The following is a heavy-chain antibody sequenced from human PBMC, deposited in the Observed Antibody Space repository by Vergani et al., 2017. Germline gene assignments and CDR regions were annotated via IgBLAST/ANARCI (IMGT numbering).Heavy chain of an antibody. V-gene: IGHV3-30*02. D-gene: IGHD2-2*02. CDR1: GFTFSSYG. J-gene: IGHJ1*01. Sequence: QVQLVESGGGVVQPGGSLRLSCAASGFTFSSYGMHWVRQAPGKGLEWVAFIRYDGSNKYYADSVKGRFTISRDNSKNTLYLQMNSLRAEDTAVYYCARAPSSLLYRAGYFQHWGQGTLVTVSS. CDR2: IRYDGSNK. CDR3: ARAPSSLLYRAGYFQH.